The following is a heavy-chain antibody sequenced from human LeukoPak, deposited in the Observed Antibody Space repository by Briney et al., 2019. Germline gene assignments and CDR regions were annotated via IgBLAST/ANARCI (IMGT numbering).Heavy chain of an antibody. CDR3: ARDLYYYDSSTWFDP. Sequence: ASVKVSCKASGYTFTSYAMKWVRQAPGQGLEWMGWINPNSGGTNYAQKIQGRVTMTRDTSISTAYMELSRLRSDDTAVYYCARDLYYYDSSTWFDPWGQGTLVTVSS. CDR1: GYTFTSYA. J-gene: IGHJ5*02. D-gene: IGHD3-22*01. V-gene: IGHV1-2*02. CDR2: INPNSGGT.